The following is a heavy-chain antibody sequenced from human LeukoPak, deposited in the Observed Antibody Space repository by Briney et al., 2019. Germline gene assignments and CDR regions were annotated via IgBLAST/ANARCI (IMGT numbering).Heavy chain of an antibody. J-gene: IGHJ5*02. Sequence: PSGTLSLTCDVSGYFISNGYQWAWIRQSPGRGVEWIGTIFHDGGAHYNPSLGSRVVISIDTSKNPFCLRLRSVTVADTAVYYCARDPRCLTPDCTSTSCYENYFDPWGRGTLVTVSS. CDR3: ARDPRCLTPDCTSTSCYENYFDP. V-gene: IGHV4-38-2*02. D-gene: IGHD2-2*01. CDR1: GYFISNGYQ. CDR2: IFHDGGA.